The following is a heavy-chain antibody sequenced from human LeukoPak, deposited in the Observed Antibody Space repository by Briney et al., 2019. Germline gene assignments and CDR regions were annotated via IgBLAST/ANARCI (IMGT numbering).Heavy chain of an antibody. J-gene: IGHJ4*02. V-gene: IGHV4-31*03. CDR2: IYYSGST. Sequence: SQTLSLTCTVSGGSISSGGYYWSWIRQHPGKGLEWIGYIYYSGSTYYNPSLKSRVTISVDTSKNQFSLKLSSVTAADTAVNYCARSYNYDSSGSNFDYWGQGTLVTVSS. D-gene: IGHD3-22*01. CDR1: GGSISSGGYY. CDR3: ARSYNYDSSGSNFDY.